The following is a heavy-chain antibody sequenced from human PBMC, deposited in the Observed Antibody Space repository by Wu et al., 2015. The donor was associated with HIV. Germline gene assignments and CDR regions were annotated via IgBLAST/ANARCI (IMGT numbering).Heavy chain of an antibody. CDR2: INPSGGST. CDR3: ARPKYYDSSGYSDAFDI. D-gene: IGHD3-22*01. J-gene: IGHJ3*02. CDR1: GYTFTSYY. Sequence: QVQLVQSGAEVKKPGASVKVSCKASGYTFTSYYMHWVRQAPGQGLEWMGIINPSGGSTSYAQKFQGRVTMTRDTSTSTVYMELSSLRSEDTAVYYCARPKYYDSSGYSDAFDIWGQGTMVTVSS. V-gene: IGHV1-46*03.